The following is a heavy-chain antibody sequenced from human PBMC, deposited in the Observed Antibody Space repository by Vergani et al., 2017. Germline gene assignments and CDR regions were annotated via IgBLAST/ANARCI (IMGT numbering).Heavy chain of an antibody. D-gene: IGHD3-22*01. V-gene: IGHV4-59*01. CDR2: IYYSGST. CDR3: ARQVTMMDYFDY. J-gene: IGHJ4*02. Sequence: QVQLQESGPGLVKPSETLSLTCTVSGGSISSYYWSWIRQPPGKGLEWIGYIYYSGSTNYNPSLKSRVTISVDTSKNQFSLKLSSVTAADTAVYYCARQVTMMDYFDYGGQGTLVTVSS. CDR1: GGSISSYY.